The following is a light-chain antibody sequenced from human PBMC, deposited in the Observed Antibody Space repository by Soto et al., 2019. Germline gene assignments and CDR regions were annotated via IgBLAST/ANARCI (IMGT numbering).Light chain of an antibody. J-gene: IGLJ1*01. CDR1: SSNIGAGYD. CDR3: QSYDSSLSAYV. Sequence: SVLAQPPSVSGAPGQKVTISCTGSSSNIGAGYDLHWYQQLPGTAPKLLLYGNSNRPSGVPDRFSGSKSGTSASLAITGLQAEDEADYYCQSYDSSLSAYVFGTGTKVPS. CDR2: GNS. V-gene: IGLV1-40*01.